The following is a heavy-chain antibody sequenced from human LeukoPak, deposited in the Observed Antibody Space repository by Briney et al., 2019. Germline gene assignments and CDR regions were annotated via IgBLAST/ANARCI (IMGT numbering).Heavy chain of an antibody. D-gene: IGHD3-10*01. Sequence: GGSLRLSCAASGFTFSSYSMNWVRQAPGKGLEWVSYISSSSSTIYYADSVKGRFTISRDNAKNSLYLQMNSPRAEDTAVYYCAGAVLLWFGGYPDYWGQGTLVTVSS. CDR3: AGAVLLWFGGYPDY. V-gene: IGHV3-48*01. CDR1: GFTFSSYS. J-gene: IGHJ4*02. CDR2: ISSSSSTI.